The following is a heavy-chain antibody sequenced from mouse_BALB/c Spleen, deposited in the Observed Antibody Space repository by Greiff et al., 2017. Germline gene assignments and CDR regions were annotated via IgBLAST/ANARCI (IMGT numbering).Heavy chain of an antibody. J-gene: IGHJ4*01. V-gene: IGHV1S135*01. Sequence: EVQLQQPGAELVKPGASVKVSCKASGYAFTSYNMYWVKQSHGKSLEWIGYIDPYNGGTSYNQKFKGKATLTVDKSSSTAYMHLNSLTSEDSAVYYCARRDYGYGYAMDYWGQGTSVTVSS. CDR2: IDPYNGGT. CDR1: GYAFTSYN. CDR3: ARRDYGYGYAMDY. D-gene: IGHD1-2*01.